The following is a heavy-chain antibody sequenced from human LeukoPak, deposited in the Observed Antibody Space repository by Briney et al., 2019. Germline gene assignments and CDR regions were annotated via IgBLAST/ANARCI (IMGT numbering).Heavy chain of an antibody. J-gene: IGHJ4*02. D-gene: IGHD3-3*01. CDR1: GFTFSSYW. V-gene: IGHV3-7*01. CDR2: IKQDGSEK. CDR3: AGAGDDFWSAYHFDY. Sequence: GSLRLSCAASGFTFSSYWMNWVRQAPGEGLEWVANIKQDGSEKHYVDSVKGRFTISRDNAKNSVYLQMNSLRAEDTAVYYCAGAGDDFWSAYHFDYWGQGTLVTVSS.